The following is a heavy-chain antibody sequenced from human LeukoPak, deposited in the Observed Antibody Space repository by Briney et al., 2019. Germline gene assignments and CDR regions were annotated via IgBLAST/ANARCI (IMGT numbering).Heavy chain of an antibody. CDR1: GFTFSRYW. J-gene: IGHJ4*02. Sequence: TGGSLRLSCVTSGFTFSRYWLEWVRQAPGKGLEWVANINQDGSLKNYVDSVKGRFTISRDNAKNSLYPQMSSLRAEDTAVYYCTKYPDNSGYSDYWGQGTLLTVSS. V-gene: IGHV3-7*01. CDR2: INQDGSLK. CDR3: TKYPDNSGYSDY. D-gene: IGHD3-22*01.